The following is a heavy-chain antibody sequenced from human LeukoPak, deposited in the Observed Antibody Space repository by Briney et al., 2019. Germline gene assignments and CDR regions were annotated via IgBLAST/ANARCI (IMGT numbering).Heavy chain of an antibody. J-gene: IGHJ4*02. CDR3: AKDIQSDDFWSGSTFDY. CDR2: ISGSGGST. D-gene: IGHD3-3*01. V-gene: IGHV3-23*01. CDR1: GFTFNSAW. Sequence: PGGSLRLSCAASGFTFNSAWMSWVRQAPGKGLKWVSAISGSGGSTYYADSVKGRFTISRDNSKNTLYLQMNSLRAEDTAVYYCAKDIQSDDFWSGSTFDYWGQGTLVTVSS.